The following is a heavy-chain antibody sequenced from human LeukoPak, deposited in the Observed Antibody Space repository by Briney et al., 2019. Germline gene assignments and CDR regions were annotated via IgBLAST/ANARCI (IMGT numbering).Heavy chain of an antibody. CDR3: ARDGTMIVVAQQVGFDY. Sequence: GGSLRLSCAASGFTFSSYAMSWVRQAPGKGLEWVSSISGSGGRTHYTDSVKGRFTISRDNAKNSLYLQMNSLRAEDTAVYYCARDGTMIVVAQQVGFDYWGQGTLVTVSS. J-gene: IGHJ4*02. V-gene: IGHV3-23*01. D-gene: IGHD3-22*01. CDR1: GFTFSSYA. CDR2: ISGSGGRT.